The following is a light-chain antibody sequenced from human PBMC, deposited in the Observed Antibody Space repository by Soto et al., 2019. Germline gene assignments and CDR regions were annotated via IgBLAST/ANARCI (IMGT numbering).Light chain of an antibody. CDR2: GAS. CDR3: QQSHSCAWT. CDR1: QSIRTY. J-gene: IGKJ1*01. Sequence: DIQMTQSPSSLSASVGDRVTITCRASQSIRTYLKWDQKKPGEAPKLLIYGASRLHSGVPSRFSGGGSGTEFTLTISSTHPEDCATYYCQQSHSCAWTVGQGTKVEIK. V-gene: IGKV1-39*01.